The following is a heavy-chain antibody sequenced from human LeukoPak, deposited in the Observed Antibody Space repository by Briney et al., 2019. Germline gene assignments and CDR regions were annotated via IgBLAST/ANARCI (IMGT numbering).Heavy chain of an antibody. J-gene: IGHJ4*02. D-gene: IGHD3-10*01. CDR1: GFTFSSYG. CDR2: ISSSSYI. CDR3: ASGITMVRGPSGDY. V-gene: IGHV3-21*01. Sequence: GGSLRLSCAASGFTFSSYGTHWVRQAPGKGLEWVSSISSSSYIYYADSVKGRFTISRDNAKNSLYLQMNSLRAEDTAVYYCASGITMVRGPSGDYWGQGTLVTVSS.